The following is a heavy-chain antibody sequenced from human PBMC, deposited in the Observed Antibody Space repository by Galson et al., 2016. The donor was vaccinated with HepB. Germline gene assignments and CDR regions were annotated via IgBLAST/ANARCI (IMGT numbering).Heavy chain of an antibody. CDR3: ARATFDFWSGFYINH. CDR1: GFRFSDFY. J-gene: IGHJ4*02. D-gene: IGHD3-3*01. CDR2: ISSTSNNI. Sequence: SLRLSCAASGFRFSDFYMTWIRQTPGKGLEWLSYISSTSNNIYYADSLKNRFTVSRDNGNNSLYLQMNSLTAEDTAVYYCARATFDFWSGFYINHWGQGTLDSVSP. V-gene: IGHV3-11*01.